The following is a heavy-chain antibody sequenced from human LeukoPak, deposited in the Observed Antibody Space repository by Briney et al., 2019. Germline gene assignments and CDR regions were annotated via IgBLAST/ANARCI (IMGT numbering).Heavy chain of an antibody. J-gene: IGHJ4*02. V-gene: IGHV4-38-2*02. D-gene: IGHD3-10*01. CDR2: IYHSGST. CDR1: GYSISSGYY. CDR3: AGDWSSGQGDYFDY. Sequence: PSETLSLTWTVSGYSISSGYYWGWIRQPPGKGLEWIGSIYHSGSTYYNPSLKSRVTISVDTSKTQFSLKLSSVTAADTAVYYCAGDWSSGQGDYFDYWGQGTLVTVSS.